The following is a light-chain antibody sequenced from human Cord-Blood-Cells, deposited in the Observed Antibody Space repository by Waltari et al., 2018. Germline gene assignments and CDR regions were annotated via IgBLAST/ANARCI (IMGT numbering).Light chain of an antibody. J-gene: IGKJ2*01. CDR1: QGISSY. Sequence: IWMTQSPFLLSPSTADRVPISCRMSQGISSYLASYQQQPGKAPELLIYAASTLQSGVPSRISGSGSGTDFTLTISCLQSEDVATYYWQQYYSFPYTFGQGTKLEIK. CDR3: QQYYSFPYT. V-gene: IGKV1D-8*02. CDR2: AAS.